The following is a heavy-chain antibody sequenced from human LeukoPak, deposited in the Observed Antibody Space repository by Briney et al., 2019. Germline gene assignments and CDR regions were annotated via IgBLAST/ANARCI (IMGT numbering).Heavy chain of an antibody. CDR2: ISYSGST. V-gene: IGHV4-59*08. CDR1: GGSISSYY. J-gene: IGHJ4*02. Sequence: SETLSLTCTVSGGSISSYYWSWVRQPPGKGLEWIGYISYSGSTNYNPSLKSRVTISVETSKNQFYLKLSSLTAADTAVAECASRQYWERALGYWDQGTLITVSA. D-gene: IGHD1-26*01. CDR3: ASRQYWERALGY.